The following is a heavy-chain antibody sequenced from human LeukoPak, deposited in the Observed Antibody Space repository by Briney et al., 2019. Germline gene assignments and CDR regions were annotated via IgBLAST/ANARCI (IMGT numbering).Heavy chain of an antibody. Sequence: SETLSLTCAVYGGSFNGYYWSWIRQPPGKGLEWIGEINHSGSTNYNPSLKSRVTISVDTSKNQFSLKLSSVTAAATAVYYCASANDYDFWSGYYWDWGQGTLVTVSS. V-gene: IGHV4-34*01. D-gene: IGHD3-3*01. J-gene: IGHJ4*02. CDR1: GGSFNGYY. CDR2: INHSGST. CDR3: ASANDYDFWSGYYWD.